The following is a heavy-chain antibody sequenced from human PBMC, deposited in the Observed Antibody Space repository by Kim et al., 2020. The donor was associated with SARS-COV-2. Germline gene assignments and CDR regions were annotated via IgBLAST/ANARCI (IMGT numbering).Heavy chain of an antibody. Sequence: GGSLRLSCTASGFTFSSYDMNWVRQAPGKGLEWVSYITGSGTNIYYADSVRGRFTISRDNDKNSLYLQMNSLRAEDTAVYYCARGPNYSLLDLWGHGTL. D-gene: IGHD4-4*01. CDR3: ARGPNYSLLDL. J-gene: IGHJ1*01. CDR1: GFTFSSYD. CDR2: ITGSGTNI. V-gene: IGHV3-48*03.